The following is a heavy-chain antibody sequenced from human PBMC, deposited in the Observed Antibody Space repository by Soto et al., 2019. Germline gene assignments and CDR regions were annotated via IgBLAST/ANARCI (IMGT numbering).Heavy chain of an antibody. CDR2: ISYDGSNK. D-gene: IGHD6-13*01. CDR1: GFTFSSYA. V-gene: IGHV3-30-3*01. J-gene: IGHJ4*02. Sequence: GGSLRLSGAASGFTFSSYAMHLVRQAPGKGLEWVAVISYDGSNKYYADSVKGRFTISRDNSKNTLYLQMNSLRAEDTAVYYCARDHGELLVFDYWGQGTLVTVSS. CDR3: ARDHGELLVFDY.